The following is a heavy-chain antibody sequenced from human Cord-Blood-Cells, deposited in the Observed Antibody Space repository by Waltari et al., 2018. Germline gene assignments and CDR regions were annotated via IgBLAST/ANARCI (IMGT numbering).Heavy chain of an antibody. CDR3: ARASPYYYDSSGYYLDY. Sequence: QVQLQESGPGLVKPSETLSLTCPVSGGPISSYYWSWIRQRPGKGLEWIGYIYYSGSTNYNPSLKSRVTISVDTSKNQFSLKLSSVTAADTAVYYCARASPYYYDSSGYYLDYWGQGTLVTVSS. CDR1: GGPISSYY. V-gene: IGHV4-59*01. J-gene: IGHJ4*02. D-gene: IGHD3-22*01. CDR2: IYYSGST.